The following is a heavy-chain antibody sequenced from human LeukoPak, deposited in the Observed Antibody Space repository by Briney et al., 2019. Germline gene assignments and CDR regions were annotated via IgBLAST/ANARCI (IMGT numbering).Heavy chain of an antibody. CDR2: ISSSSSYI. CDR3: ARDHFGYSRGHDY. CDR1: GFTFSSYS. Sequence: GGSLRLSCAASGFTFSSYSMNWVRQAPGKGLEWVSSISSSSSYIYYADSVKGRFTISRDNAKNSLYLQMNSLRAEDTAVYYCARDHFGYSRGHDYWGQGTLVTVSS. J-gene: IGHJ4*02. D-gene: IGHD4-23*01. V-gene: IGHV3-21*01.